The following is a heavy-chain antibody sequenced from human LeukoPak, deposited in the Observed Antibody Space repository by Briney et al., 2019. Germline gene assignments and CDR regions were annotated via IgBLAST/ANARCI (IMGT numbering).Heavy chain of an antibody. CDR1: GFTFSSYA. D-gene: IGHD3-22*01. CDR3: AKIANFYDSSGFYG. V-gene: IGHV3-23*01. CDR2: ISGSGKFP. J-gene: IGHJ4*02. Sequence: PGGSLRLSCAASGFTFSSYAMTWGREAPGKGLEGVSVISGSGKFPSYADSVKGRFTISRDNAKNTLYLQMNSLEAEDTAMYYCAKIANFYDSSGFYGWGQGTLVTVSS.